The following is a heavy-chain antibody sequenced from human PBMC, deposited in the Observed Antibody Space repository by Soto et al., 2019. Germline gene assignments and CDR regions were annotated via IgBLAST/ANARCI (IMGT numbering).Heavy chain of an antibody. CDR3: AGGRIEETMRGIDV. Sequence: ASVKVSCEASGYTFTSYDINWVRQATGQGLEWMGWMNPNSGNTGYAQKFQGRVTMTRNTSISTAYMELSSLRSEDTAVYYCAGGRIEETMRGIDVWGQWTTVTRLL. V-gene: IGHV1-8*01. J-gene: IGHJ6*02. CDR1: GYTFTSYD. CDR2: MNPNSGNT. D-gene: IGHD2-15*01.